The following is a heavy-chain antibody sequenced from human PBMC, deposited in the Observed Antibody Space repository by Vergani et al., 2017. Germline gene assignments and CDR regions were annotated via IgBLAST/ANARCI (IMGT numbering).Heavy chain of an antibody. D-gene: IGHD4-17*01. CDR2: IIPKFDIP. V-gene: IGHV1-69*13. CDR3: GKTEDYADAQIDH. J-gene: IGHJ4*02. CDR1: GGTFSTAA. Sequence: QVQLLQSGAEVKKPGSLVRVSCEVSGGTFSTAAITWVRQAPGQGLEWVGRIIPKFDIPLYAHKFQGRVTITADESTGTVYMEPRSLKSEDTAVFYCGKTEDYADAQIDHWGQGTLVTVSS.